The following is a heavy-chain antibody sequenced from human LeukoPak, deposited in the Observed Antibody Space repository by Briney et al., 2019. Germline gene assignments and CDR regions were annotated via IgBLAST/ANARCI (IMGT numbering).Heavy chain of an antibody. CDR3: ARITMVRGEYYFDY. D-gene: IGHD3-10*01. Sequence: SETLSLTCAVYGGSFSGYYWSWIRQPPGKGLEWIGYIYYSGSTNYNPSLKSRVTISVDTSKNQFSLKLSSVTAADTAVYYCARITMVRGEYYFDYWGQGTLVTVSS. J-gene: IGHJ4*02. V-gene: IGHV4-59*01. CDR2: IYYSGST. CDR1: GGSFSGYY.